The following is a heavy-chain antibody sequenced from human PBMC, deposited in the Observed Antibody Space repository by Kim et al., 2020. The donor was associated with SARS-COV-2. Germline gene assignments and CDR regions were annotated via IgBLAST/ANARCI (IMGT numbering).Heavy chain of an antibody. J-gene: IGHJ3*02. CDR2: ISSSSSYI. Sequence: GGSLRLSCAASGFTFSSYSMNWVRQAPGKGLEWVSSISSSSSYIYYADSVKGRFTISRDNAKNSLYMQMNSLRAEDTAVYYCARPLSSTSCYARCPDAFDIWGQGTMVTVSS. CDR1: GFTFSSYS. D-gene: IGHD2-2*01. CDR3: ARPLSSTSCYARCPDAFDI. V-gene: IGHV3-21*01.